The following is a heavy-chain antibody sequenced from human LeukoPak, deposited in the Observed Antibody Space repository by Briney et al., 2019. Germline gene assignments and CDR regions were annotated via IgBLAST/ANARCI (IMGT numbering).Heavy chain of an antibody. CDR2: MNPNSGNT. CDR1: GYTFTSYD. V-gene: IGHV1-8*01. D-gene: IGHD3-3*01. J-gene: IGHJ5*02. Sequence: GASVKVSCKASGYTFTSYDINWVRQATGQGLEWMGWMNPNSGNTGYAQKFQGRVTMTRNTSISTAYMELGSLRSEDTAVYYCARGYDFWSGYYSNNWFDPWGQGTLVTVSS. CDR3: ARGYDFWSGYYSNNWFDP.